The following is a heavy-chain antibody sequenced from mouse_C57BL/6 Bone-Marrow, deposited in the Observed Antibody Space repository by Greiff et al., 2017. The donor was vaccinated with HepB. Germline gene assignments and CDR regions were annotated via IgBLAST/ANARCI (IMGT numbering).Heavy chain of an antibody. D-gene: IGHD2-10*02. CDR3: ARERDSISYYYAMDY. CDR1: GFTFSDYY. Sequence: EVMLVESEGGLVQPGSSMKLSCTASGFTFSDYYMAWVRQVPEKGLEWVANINYDGSSTYYLDSLKSRFIISRNNAKNILYLQMSNLKSEDTATYYCARERDSISYYYAMDYWSQGTSVTVSS. J-gene: IGHJ4*01. CDR2: INYDGSST. V-gene: IGHV5-16*01.